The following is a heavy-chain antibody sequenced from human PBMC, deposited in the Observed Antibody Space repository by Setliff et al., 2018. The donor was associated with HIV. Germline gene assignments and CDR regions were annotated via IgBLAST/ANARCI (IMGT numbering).Heavy chain of an antibody. CDR1: VHTFASYG. D-gene: IGHD6-6*01. CDR3: ATARPGARFDV. Sequence: ASVKVSCKASVHTFASYGIGWLRQAPGQGLEWLGWITAYNVDAPNAQKSQGRVTMAIDIPTTTAYMEMRSLRFDDTAVYYCATARPGARFDVWGQGTLVTVSS. J-gene: IGHJ4*02. V-gene: IGHV1-18*01. CDR2: ITAYNVDA.